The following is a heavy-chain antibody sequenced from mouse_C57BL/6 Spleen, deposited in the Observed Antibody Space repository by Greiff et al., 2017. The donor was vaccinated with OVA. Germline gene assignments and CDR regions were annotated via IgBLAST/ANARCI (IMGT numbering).Heavy chain of an antibody. Sequence: VQLQQSGPELVKPGASVKIPCKASGYTFTDYNMDWVKQSHVKSLEWIGDINPNNGGTIYNQKFKGKATLTVDKSSSTAYMELRSLTSEDTAVYYCARWLLHYAMDYWGQGTSVTFSS. J-gene: IGHJ4*01. V-gene: IGHV1-18*01. CDR1: GYTFTDYN. D-gene: IGHD2-3*01. CDR2: INPNNGGT. CDR3: ARWLLHYAMDY.